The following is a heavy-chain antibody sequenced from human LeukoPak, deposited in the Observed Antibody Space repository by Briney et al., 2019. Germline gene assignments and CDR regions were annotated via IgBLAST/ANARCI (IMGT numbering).Heavy chain of an antibody. CDR2: IFGGGST. J-gene: IGHJ3*02. Sequence: GGSLRRSCAASGFTVSTNFMIWVRQAPGKGLEWVSGIFGGGSTYYADSVKGRITISRDNSKNTLYLQMLSLRPEDTAVFYCAKSDRRSSRRAFDTWGLGTMVTVSS. V-gene: IGHV3-66*02. CDR3: AKSDRRSSRRAFDT. D-gene: IGHD6-6*01. CDR1: GFTVSTNF.